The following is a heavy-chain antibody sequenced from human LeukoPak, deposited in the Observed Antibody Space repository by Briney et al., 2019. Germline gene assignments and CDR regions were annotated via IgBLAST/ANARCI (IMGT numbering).Heavy chain of an antibody. CDR3: ARDTPIVVVPAASDQYYYYYYGMDV. V-gene: IGHV4-4*07. CDR2: IYTSGST. J-gene: IGHJ6*02. CDR1: GGSISSYY. D-gene: IGHD2-2*01. Sequence: SETLSLTCTVSGGSISSYYWSWIRQPAGKGLEWIGRIYTSGSTNYNPSLKSQVTMSVDTSKNQFSLKLSSVTAADTAVYYCARDTPIVVVPAASDQYYYYYYGMDVWGQGTTVTVSS.